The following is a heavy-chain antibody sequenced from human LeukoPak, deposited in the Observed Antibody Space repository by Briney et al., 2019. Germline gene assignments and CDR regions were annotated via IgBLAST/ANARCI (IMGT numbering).Heavy chain of an antibody. Sequence: GGSLRLSCAASGFTFTSYSMTWVRQTSGKGLEWVSYINEGSSVIYYAVSVEGRFTISRDNAKNSLYLQMNGLRADDTAVYYCARGFGTSWFYYWGQGTLVTVSS. CDR2: INEGSSVI. D-gene: IGHD6-13*01. J-gene: IGHJ4*02. CDR3: ARGFGTSWFYY. CDR1: GFTFTSYS. V-gene: IGHV3-48*04.